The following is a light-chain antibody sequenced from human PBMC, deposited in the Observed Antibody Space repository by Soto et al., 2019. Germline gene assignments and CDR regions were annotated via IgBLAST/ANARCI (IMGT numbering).Light chain of an antibody. CDR3: QQYNNWWT. J-gene: IGKJ1*01. V-gene: IGKV3-11*01. CDR1: QSVSSH. Sequence: EIVLTQSPATLSLSPGERATLSCRASQSVSSHLAWFQQRPGQAPRLLIYDASNRATGIPARFSGRGSGTDFTLTISSLEPEDFAVYYCQQYNNWWTFGQGTKVDIK. CDR2: DAS.